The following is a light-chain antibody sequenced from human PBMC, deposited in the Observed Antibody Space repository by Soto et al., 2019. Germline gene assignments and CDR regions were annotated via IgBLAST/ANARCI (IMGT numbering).Light chain of an antibody. CDR3: QQYTGPPTT. V-gene: IGKV3-11*01. CDR1: QSVIRY. CDR2: DAS. Sequence: EIVLTQSPATLSLSPGERATLSCRASQSVIRYLAWYQQRPGQAPRLLIYDASYRAAGIPDRFSGSGSGTDFTLTITRLEPEDSAVYFCQQYTGPPTTFGQGTRLEIK. J-gene: IGKJ5*01.